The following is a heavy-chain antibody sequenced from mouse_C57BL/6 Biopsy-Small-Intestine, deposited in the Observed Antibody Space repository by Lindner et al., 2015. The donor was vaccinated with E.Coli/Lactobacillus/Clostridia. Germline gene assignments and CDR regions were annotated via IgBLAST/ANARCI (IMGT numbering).Heavy chain of an antibody. D-gene: IGHD1-1*02. J-gene: IGHJ4*01. Sequence: SVKVSCKASGYSFTSYSISWVRQAPGQGLEWMGWIVGYNGNTNYAQSFQGRVTMTKDTSTSTAYMGLRSLRSDDTAVYYCARIPARKITMVRGELDYWGQGTLVTVSA. CDR2: IVGYNGNT. CDR3: ARIPARKITMVRGELDY. V-gene: IGHV1-59*01. CDR1: GYSFTSYS.